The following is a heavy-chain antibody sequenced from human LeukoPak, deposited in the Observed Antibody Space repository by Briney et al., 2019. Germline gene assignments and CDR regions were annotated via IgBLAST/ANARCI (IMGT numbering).Heavy chain of an antibody. Sequence: PGGSLRLSCAASGFTFSSYAMSWVRQAPGKGLEWVSGISGSGTGTYYADSVRGRFTISRDNSKSTMYLQMSSLRAEDTAVYYCAKDGYSSGWGFDYWGQGTLVTVSS. CDR3: AKDGYSSGWGFDY. CDR2: ISGSGTGT. D-gene: IGHD6-19*01. J-gene: IGHJ4*02. CDR1: GFTFSSYA. V-gene: IGHV3-23*01.